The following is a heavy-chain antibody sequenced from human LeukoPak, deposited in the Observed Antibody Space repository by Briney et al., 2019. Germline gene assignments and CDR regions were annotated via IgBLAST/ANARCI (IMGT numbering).Heavy chain of an antibody. V-gene: IGHV1-46*01. CDR2: INPSGGST. J-gene: IGHJ4*02. Sequence: GASVKVSCKASGYTVTSYYMHWVRQAPGQGLEWMGIINPSGGSTSYAQKFQGRVTMTRDTSTSTVYMELSSLRSEDTAVYYCARELYDSSGYQARSFDYWGQGTLVTLSS. CDR3: ARELYDSSGYQARSFDY. CDR1: GYTVTSYY. D-gene: IGHD3-22*01.